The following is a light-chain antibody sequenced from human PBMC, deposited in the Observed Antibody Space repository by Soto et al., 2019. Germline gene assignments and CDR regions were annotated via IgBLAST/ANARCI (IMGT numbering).Light chain of an antibody. CDR1: QRVSSSS. J-gene: IGKJ1*01. CDR3: QQYGSSSWT. CDR2: GAS. Sequence: EIVLTQSPGTLSLSQGERATLSCRASQRVSSSSLAWYQQKPGQAPRLLIYGASSRATGIPDRFSGSGSETDFTLTISRLEPEDFAVYYCQQYGSSSWTFGQGTKVKI. V-gene: IGKV3-20*01.